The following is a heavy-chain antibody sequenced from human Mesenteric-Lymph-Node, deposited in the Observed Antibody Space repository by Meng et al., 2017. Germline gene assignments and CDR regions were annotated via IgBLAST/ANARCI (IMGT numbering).Heavy chain of an antibody. J-gene: IGHJ4*02. CDR3: ARGLTKGIVGGLYDFDY. Sequence: GGSLRPSFAASGLTFSTYGMHWVRQAPGKGLVWVAVIWHDGGRTEYADSVKGRFTMSRDNSKNTVYLQMNSLRAEDTAVYYCARGLTKGIVGGLYDFDYWGQGTLVTVSS. CDR2: IWHDGGRT. V-gene: IGHV3-33*01. D-gene: IGHD3-22*01. CDR1: GLTFSTYG.